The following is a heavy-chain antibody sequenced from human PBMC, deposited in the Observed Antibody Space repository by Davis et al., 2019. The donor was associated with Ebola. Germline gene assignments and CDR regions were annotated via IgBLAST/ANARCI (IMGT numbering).Heavy chain of an antibody. CDR3: ARGTNRDIVLMVYAGFDY. CDR2: INPNSGGT. Sequence: AASVKVSCKASGYTFTGYYMHWVRQAPGQGLEWMGWINPNSGGTNYAQKFQGRVTMTRATSISTAYMELSRLRSDDTAVYYCARGTNRDIVLMVYAGFDYWGQGTLVTVSS. J-gene: IGHJ4*02. CDR1: GYTFTGYY. D-gene: IGHD2-8*01. V-gene: IGHV1-2*02.